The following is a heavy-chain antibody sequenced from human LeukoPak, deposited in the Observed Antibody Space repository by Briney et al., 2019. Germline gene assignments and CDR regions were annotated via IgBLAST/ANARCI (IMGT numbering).Heavy chain of an antibody. CDR1: GYTFTAYY. J-gene: IGHJ4*02. D-gene: IGHD3-22*01. CDR3: ARDYYDSSAYFDY. CDR2: INPINGGT. Sequence: ASVTVSFTGAGYTFTAYYMHWVRQAPGQGLGWMGWINPINGGTKYAQMFQGRVTMTRDTSISTAYMELSRLRSDDTAVYYCARDYYDSSAYFDYWGQGTLVTVSS. V-gene: IGHV1-2*02.